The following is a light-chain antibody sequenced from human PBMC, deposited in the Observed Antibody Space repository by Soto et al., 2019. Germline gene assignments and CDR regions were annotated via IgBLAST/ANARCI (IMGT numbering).Light chain of an antibody. CDR1: QDISNY. V-gene: IGKV1-33*01. CDR2: DAS. CDR3: QQYDILPL. Sequence: DIQMTQSPSSLSASVGDRVTITCQTSQDISNYLNWYQQKPGKAPKLLIYDASNLETGVPSRFSGSGSGTEFTFTIISLQPEDFATYYCQQYDILPLFGQGTKVEIK. J-gene: IGKJ2*01.